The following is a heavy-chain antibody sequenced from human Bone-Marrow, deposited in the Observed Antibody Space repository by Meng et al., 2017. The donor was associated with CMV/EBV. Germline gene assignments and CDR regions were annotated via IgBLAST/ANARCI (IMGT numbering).Heavy chain of an antibody. CDR2: INHSGST. D-gene: IGHD6-19*01. CDR3: AREGPGIAVAGPYYFDY. J-gene: IGHJ4*02. Sequence: SQTLSLTCAVYGGSFIGYYWSWIRQPPGKGLEWIGEINHSGSTNYNPSLKSRVTISVDTSKNQFSLKLSSVTAADTAVYYCAREGPGIAVAGPYYFDYWGQRTLVTVSS. CDR1: GGSFIGYY. V-gene: IGHV4-34*01.